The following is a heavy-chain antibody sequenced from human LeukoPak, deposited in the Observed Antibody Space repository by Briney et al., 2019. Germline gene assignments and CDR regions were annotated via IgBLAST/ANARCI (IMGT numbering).Heavy chain of an antibody. Sequence: ASVKVSCKASGYTFTSYYMHWVRQAPGQGLEWMGIINPSGGSTSYAQKFQGRVTMTRDTSTSTVYMEPSSLRSEDTAVYYCARVGYYYDSSGYYPYWGQGTLVTVSS. CDR3: ARVGYYYDSSGYYPY. D-gene: IGHD3-22*01. CDR1: GYTFTSYY. CDR2: INPSGGST. J-gene: IGHJ4*02. V-gene: IGHV1-46*01.